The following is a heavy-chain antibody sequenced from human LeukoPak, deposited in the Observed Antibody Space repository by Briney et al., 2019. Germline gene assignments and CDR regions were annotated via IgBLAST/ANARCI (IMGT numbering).Heavy chain of an antibody. J-gene: IGHJ6*02. CDR2: INSDGSST. CDR3: ARAGEIRITIFGVVMEYYGMDV. D-gene: IGHD3-3*01. Sequence: GGSLRLSCAASGFTFSSYWMHWVRQAPGKGLVWVSRINSDGSSTSYADSVKGRFTISRDNAKNTLYLQMNSLRAEDTAVYYCARAGEIRITIFGVVMEYYGMDVWGQGTTVTVSS. V-gene: IGHV3-74*01. CDR1: GFTFSSYW.